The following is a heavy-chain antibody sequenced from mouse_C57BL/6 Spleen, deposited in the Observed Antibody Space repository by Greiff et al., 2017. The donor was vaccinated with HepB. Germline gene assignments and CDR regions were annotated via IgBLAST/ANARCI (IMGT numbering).Heavy chain of an antibody. D-gene: IGHD2-4*01. J-gene: IGHJ4*01. CDR2: ISDGGSYT. Sequence: EVKVEESGGGLVKPGGSLKLSCAASGFTFSSYAMSWVRQTPEKRLEWVATISDGGSYTYYPDNVKGRFTISRDNAKNNLYLQMSHLKSEDTAMYYCARMKYDYDGYYAMDYWGQGTSVTVSS. CDR3: ARMKYDYDGYYAMDY. V-gene: IGHV5-4*03. CDR1: GFTFSSYA.